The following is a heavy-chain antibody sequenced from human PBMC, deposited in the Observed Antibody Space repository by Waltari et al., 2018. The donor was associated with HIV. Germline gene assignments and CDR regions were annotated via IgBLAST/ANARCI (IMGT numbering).Heavy chain of an antibody. Sequence: QVPLVQSGAEVKKPGASVKVSCKVSGYTLSELSMHWVRQATGKGLGWRGGFDPEQGKTVDALNVQGRVNMTDEAATDTAYMVLSSLGAEDAAVYYCTTEGVYCSGGTCYSRFDPWGQGTLVTVSS. D-gene: IGHD2-15*01. J-gene: IGHJ5*02. CDR2: FDPEQGKT. CDR1: GYTLSELS. V-gene: IGHV1-24*01. CDR3: TTEGVYCSGGTCYSRFDP.